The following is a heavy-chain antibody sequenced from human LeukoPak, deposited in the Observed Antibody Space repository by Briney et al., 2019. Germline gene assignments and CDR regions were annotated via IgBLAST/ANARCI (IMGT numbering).Heavy chain of an antibody. Sequence: GVSLRLSCAASGFTVTGNYMSWVRQAPGKGLEWVSVISSGGSTYYADSVKGRFTISRDSSNNILYLQMHSLRAEDTAVYYCARGLSTGNTGYYFDYWGQGTLVTVSS. CDR3: ARGLSTGNTGYYFDY. V-gene: IGHV3-53*01. D-gene: IGHD2-8*02. CDR1: GFTVTGNY. CDR2: ISSGGST. J-gene: IGHJ4*02.